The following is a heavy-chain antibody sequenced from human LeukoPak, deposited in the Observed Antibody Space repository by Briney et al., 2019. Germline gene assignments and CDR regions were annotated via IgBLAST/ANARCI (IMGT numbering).Heavy chain of an antibody. Sequence: PSETLSLTCTVSGGSISSTGYYWGWIRQPPGKGLEWIGSIYYSGGAYYNPSLKSRVTLSVDTSKNQFSLNLSSVTAADMALYYCARSTPSGRGNWFDPWGQGTLVTVSS. CDR3: ARSTPSGRGNWFDP. CDR1: GGSISSTGYY. D-gene: IGHD3-10*01. J-gene: IGHJ5*02. CDR2: IYYSGGA. V-gene: IGHV4-39*01.